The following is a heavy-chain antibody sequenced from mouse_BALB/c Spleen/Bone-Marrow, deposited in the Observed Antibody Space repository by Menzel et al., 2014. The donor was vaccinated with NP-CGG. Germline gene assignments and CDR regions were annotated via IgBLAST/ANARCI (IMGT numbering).Heavy chain of an antibody. CDR1: GYTFTSYW. CDR3: ARSGGYDGLSY. Sequence: VQLQQSGAELAKPGASVKMSCKASGYTFTSYWMHWVKQRPGQGLEWIGYINPSTGYTEYNQKFKDKSTLTADKSSITAYMQLSSLTSEDSAVYYCARSGGYDGLSYGGQGPTLTVSS. V-gene: IGHV1-7*01. J-gene: IGHJ2*01. CDR2: INPSTGYT. D-gene: IGHD2-2*01.